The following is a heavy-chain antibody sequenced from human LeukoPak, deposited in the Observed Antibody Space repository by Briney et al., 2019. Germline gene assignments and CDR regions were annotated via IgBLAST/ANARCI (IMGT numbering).Heavy chain of an antibody. Sequence: GGSLRLSCAASGFTFSTYAMTWVRQAPGKGLECVSVIYSGGNTYYADSVKGRFTISRDNSKNTLYLQMNSLRAEDTAVYYCARKTDSGGQGDYWGPGTLVTVSS. CDR1: GFTFSTYA. V-gene: IGHV3-66*01. CDR2: IYSGGNT. CDR3: ARKTDSGGQGDY. D-gene: IGHD3-22*01. J-gene: IGHJ4*02.